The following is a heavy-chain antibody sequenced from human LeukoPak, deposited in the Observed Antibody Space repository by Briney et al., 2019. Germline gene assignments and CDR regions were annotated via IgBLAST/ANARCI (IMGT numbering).Heavy chain of an antibody. CDR3: ARGLYDFWSGLEGEIDP. CDR2: INSDGSST. V-gene: IGHV3-74*01. J-gene: IGHJ5*02. Sequence: PGGSLRLSCAASGFTFSSYWMHWVRQAPGKGLVRVSRINSDGSSTSYADSVKGRFTISRDNAKNTLYLQMNSLRAEDTAVYYCARGLYDFWSGLEGEIDPWGQGTLVTVSS. CDR1: GFTFSSYW. D-gene: IGHD3-3*01.